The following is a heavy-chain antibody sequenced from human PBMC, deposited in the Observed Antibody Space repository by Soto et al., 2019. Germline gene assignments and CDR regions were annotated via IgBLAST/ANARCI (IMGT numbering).Heavy chain of an antibody. CDR1: GGSMSGGGF. D-gene: IGHD1-1*01. V-gene: IGHV4-39*01. CDR2: VYYQGLT. CDR3: AGNFRNNGNY. Sequence: SETLSLTCTVSGGSMSGGGFWDWLRQSPGKGLEWLGIVYYQGLTFYNPSLRSRLSLSIDTSKNQLVLNLTSVTAADTAVYYCAGNFRNNGNYWRPGTLVTVSS. J-gene: IGHJ4*02.